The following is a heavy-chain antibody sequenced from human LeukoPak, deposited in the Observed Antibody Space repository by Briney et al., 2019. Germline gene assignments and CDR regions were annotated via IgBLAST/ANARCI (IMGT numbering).Heavy chain of an antibody. Sequence: GGSLRLSCAASGFTFSSYWMSWVRQAPGKGLEWVANIKQDGSEKYYVDSVKGRFTISRDNAKNSLYLQMNSLRAEDTAVYYCARNLPKIMVPTWFDYWGQGTLVTVSS. CDR1: GFTFSSYW. J-gene: IGHJ4*02. V-gene: IGHV3-7*01. CDR3: ARNLPKIMVPTWFDY. D-gene: IGHD3-10*01. CDR2: IKQDGSEK.